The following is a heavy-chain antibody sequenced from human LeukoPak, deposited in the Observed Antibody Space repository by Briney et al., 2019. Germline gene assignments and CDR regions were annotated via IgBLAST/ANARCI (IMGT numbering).Heavy chain of an antibody. V-gene: IGHV1-18*01. CDR1: GYTFNSYC. CDR3: ARDKGTVATYYSYYMDV. D-gene: IGHD6-19*01. CDR2: ISAHNGNT. J-gene: IGHJ6*03. Sequence: ASVKVSCKASGYTFNSYCISWVRQAPGQGLEWMGWISAHNGNTNYEEKVQGRVTMTTDTSTSTAYMELRSLRSDDTAVYYCARDKGTVATYYSYYMDVWGKGTTVTVSS.